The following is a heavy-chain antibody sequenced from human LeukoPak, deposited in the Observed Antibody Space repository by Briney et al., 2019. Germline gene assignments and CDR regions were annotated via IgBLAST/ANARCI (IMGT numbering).Heavy chain of an antibody. D-gene: IGHD6-19*01. J-gene: IGHJ5*02. CDR1: GGSISSSNW. V-gene: IGHV4-4*02. CDR2: IYHGGST. Sequence: SGTLSLTCAVSGGSISSSNWWSWVRQPPGKGLEWIGEIYHGGSTNYNPSLKSRVTISVDKSKNQFSLKLSSVTAADTAVYYCARIESSGWYRRWFDPWGQGTLVTVSS. CDR3: ARIESSGWYRRWFDP.